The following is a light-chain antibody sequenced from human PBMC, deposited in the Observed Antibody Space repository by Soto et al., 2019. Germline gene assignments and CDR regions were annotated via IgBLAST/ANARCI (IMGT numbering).Light chain of an antibody. CDR2: NVS. J-gene: IGLJ2*01. Sequence: QSALTQPASVSGSPGQSITISCTGTSSDVGAYHYVSWYQQHPGKAPKLIIYNVSYRPSGLSNRFSGSKTGNTASLTISGLQSEGESVYHCSAYTTSSTLVFGGGTKLTVL. CDR3: SAYTTSSTLV. V-gene: IGLV2-14*01. CDR1: SSDVGAYHY.